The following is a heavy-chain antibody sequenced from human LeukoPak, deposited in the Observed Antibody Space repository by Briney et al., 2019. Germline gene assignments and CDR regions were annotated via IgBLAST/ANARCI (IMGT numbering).Heavy chain of an antibody. Sequence: SETLSLTCTVSGGSISSYYWSWIRQPPGKGLEWIGYIYYSGSTNYNPSLKSRVSISLDTSKNQLSLKLSSVTGADTAMYYCALYGSGDHFHYWGQGTLVTVSS. D-gene: IGHD3-10*01. CDR3: ALYGSGDHFHY. CDR1: GGSISSYY. CDR2: IYYSGST. V-gene: IGHV4-59*01. J-gene: IGHJ4*02.